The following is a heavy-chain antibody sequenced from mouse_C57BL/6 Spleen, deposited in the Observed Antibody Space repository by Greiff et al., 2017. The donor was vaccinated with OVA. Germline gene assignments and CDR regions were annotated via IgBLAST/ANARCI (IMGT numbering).Heavy chain of an antibody. CDR3: AREGTVVDDY. V-gene: IGHV1-76*01. J-gene: IGHJ2*01. Sequence: QVQLQQSGAELVRPGASVKLSCKASGYTFTDYYINWVKQRPGQGLEWIARIYPGSGNTYYNEKFKGKATLTAEKASSTAYMHLSSLTSEDSAVYCCAREGTVVDDYWGQGTTLTVSS. D-gene: IGHD1-1*01. CDR2: IYPGSGNT. CDR1: GYTFTDYY.